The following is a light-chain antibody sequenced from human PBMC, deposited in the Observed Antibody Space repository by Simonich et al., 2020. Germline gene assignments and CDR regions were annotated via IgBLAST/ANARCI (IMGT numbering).Light chain of an antibody. CDR3: QQYNNWPLT. CDR1: QSFSSN. Sequence: EIVMTQSQATLSVSPWEKATLSCMASQSFSSNLAWYQQKPSQAPRLLIYVSSTRATGIPTRFSGSGSATEFTLTISSMQSEDFAVYYCQQYNNWPLTFGGGTKVEIK. CDR2: VSS. V-gene: IGKV3-15*01. J-gene: IGKJ4*01.